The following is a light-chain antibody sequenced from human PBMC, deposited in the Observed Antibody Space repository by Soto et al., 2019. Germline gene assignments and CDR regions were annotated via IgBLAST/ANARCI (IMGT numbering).Light chain of an antibody. CDR2: GST. V-gene: IGLV1-40*01. J-gene: IGLJ2*01. CDR1: SSNIGAGYD. CDR3: QSYDTSLSEV. Sequence: QSVLTQPPSVSGAPGQRVTISCTGSSSNIGAGYDVHWYQQLPRTAPKLLIYGSTNRPSGVPDRFSGSKSGTSASLAITGLQADDEADYYCQSYDTSLSEVFGGGTKVTVL.